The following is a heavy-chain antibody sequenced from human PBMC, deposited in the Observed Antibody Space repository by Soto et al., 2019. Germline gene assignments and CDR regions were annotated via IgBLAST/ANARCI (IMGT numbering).Heavy chain of an antibody. Sequence: GGSLRLSCAASGFTFSGYVMHWVRQSPGKGLEWVAVISYDGSNKYYADSVKGRFTISRDNSKNTLYLQMNSLRAEDTAVYYCAKDVVVGATTGLGDYYYYYGMDVWGQGTTVTVSS. CDR2: ISYDGSNK. V-gene: IGHV3-30*18. CDR1: GFTFSGYV. CDR3: AKDVVVGATTGLGDYYYYYGMDV. D-gene: IGHD1-26*01. J-gene: IGHJ6*02.